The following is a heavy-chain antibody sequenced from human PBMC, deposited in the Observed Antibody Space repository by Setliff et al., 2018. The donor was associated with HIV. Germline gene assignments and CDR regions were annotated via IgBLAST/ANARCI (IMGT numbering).Heavy chain of an antibody. CDR1: GADIKSYY. J-gene: IGHJ4*02. CDR2: IHYTGTT. V-gene: IGHV4-59*08. D-gene: IGHD6-6*01. CDR3: ARRAPPDFDY. Sequence: SETLSLTCTVSGADIKSYYWSWIRQPPGKGLEWIGDIHYTGTTKYNPSLKSRPTISLDTSKKQFSLKVRSVTAADTGVYYCARRAPPDFDYWGQGTLVTVSS.